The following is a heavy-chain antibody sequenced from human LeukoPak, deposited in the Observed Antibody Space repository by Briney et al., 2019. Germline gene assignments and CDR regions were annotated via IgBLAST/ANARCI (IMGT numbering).Heavy chain of an antibody. CDR2: INHSGST. V-gene: IGHV4-34*01. CDR3: ARARTGYSSSWYMSWFDP. J-gene: IGHJ5*02. CDR1: GGSFSGYY. D-gene: IGHD6-13*01. Sequence: SETLSLTCAVYGGSFSGYYWSWIRQPPGKGLEWIGEINHSGSTNYNPSLKSRVTISVDTSKNQFSLKLSSVIAADTAVYYCARARTGYSSSWYMSWFDPWGQGTLVTISS.